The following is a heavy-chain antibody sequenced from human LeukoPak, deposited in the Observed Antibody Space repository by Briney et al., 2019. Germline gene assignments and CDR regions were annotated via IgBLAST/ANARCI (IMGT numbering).Heavy chain of an antibody. Sequence: GASVKVSCKASGGTFSSYAISWERQAPGQGPEWMGRIIPILGIANYAQKFQGRVTITADKSTSTAYMELSSLRSEDTAVYYCARDSKTTGEDYWGQGTLVTVSS. CDR2: IIPILGIA. CDR1: GGTFSSYA. D-gene: IGHD4-17*01. V-gene: IGHV1-69*04. CDR3: ARDSKTTGEDY. J-gene: IGHJ4*02.